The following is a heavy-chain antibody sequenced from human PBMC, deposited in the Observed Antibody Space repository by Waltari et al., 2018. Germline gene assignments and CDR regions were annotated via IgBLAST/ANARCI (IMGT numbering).Heavy chain of an antibody. V-gene: IGHV5-51*01. Sequence: EVQLVQSGAEVKKPGEFLKISCKGSGYPFTNYWIGWLRQMPGKGLEWMGIIYPVDSDTRYNPSFQGQVTISADKSISTAYLQWSSLKASDTAMYYCARLHEGYSYGYQDYWGQGTLVTVSS. CDR1: GYPFTNYW. J-gene: IGHJ4*02. CDR3: ARLHEGYSYGYQDY. D-gene: IGHD5-18*01. CDR2: IYPVDSDT.